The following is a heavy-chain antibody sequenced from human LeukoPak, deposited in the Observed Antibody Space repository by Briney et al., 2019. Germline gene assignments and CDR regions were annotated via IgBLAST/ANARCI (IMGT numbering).Heavy chain of an antibody. J-gene: IGHJ4*02. CDR3: ITPLPYSAQ. CDR2: IKPKTDGETT. Sequence: GGSLRLSCAASGFTFSNAYMNWVRQTPGKGLEWVGCIKPKTDGETTEYAAPVTGRFSISRDDSKNMLYLQMNSLKTEDTAVYYCITPLPYSAQGGQGTLVTVSS. V-gene: IGHV3-15*07. CDR1: GFTFSNAY. D-gene: IGHD2-21*01.